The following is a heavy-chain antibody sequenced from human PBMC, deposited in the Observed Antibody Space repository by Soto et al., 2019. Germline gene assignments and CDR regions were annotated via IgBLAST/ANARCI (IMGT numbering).Heavy chain of an antibody. CDR1: GFSLTTSGVG. D-gene: IGHD5-18*01. J-gene: IGHJ4*01. Sequence: SGPTLVNPTQTLTLTCTFSGFSLTTSGVGVGWIRQPPGKALEWLALIFWNDDERYSPSLKSRLTITKDTSKNQVVLTMTNMDPVDADTYYCVHTGYSYEPFGYWGRGTRVTLXS. V-gene: IGHV2-5*01. CDR2: IFWNDDE. CDR3: VHTGYSYEPFGY.